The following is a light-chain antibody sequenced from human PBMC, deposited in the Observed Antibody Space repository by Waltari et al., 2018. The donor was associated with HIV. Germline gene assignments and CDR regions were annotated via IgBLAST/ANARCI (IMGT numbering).Light chain of an antibody. CDR2: DVT. CDR1: TSDIGACRY. CDR3: SSFTTTGYSI. V-gene: IGLV2-14*03. J-gene: IGLJ2*01. Sequence: QSALTQPASVSGTPGESISILCAGSTSDIGACRYVSWYQQSPGRAPKLIISDVTRRPPGVSDRFSGSKSANTASLTISDLQPEDEADYYCSSFTTTGYSIFGGGTRLTVL.